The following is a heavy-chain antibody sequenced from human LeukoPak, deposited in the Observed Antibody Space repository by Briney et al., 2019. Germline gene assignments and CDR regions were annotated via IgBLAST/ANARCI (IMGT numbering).Heavy chain of an antibody. Sequence: SETLSLTCSVYGGSFRGYYWSWIRPPPGKGLEGIGRIYTSGGNNYNPSLKSRVTLSVDTSKNQFSLKLSSVTAADTAVYYCARDLTGYYGSGSPDAFDIWGQGTMVTVSS. CDR3: ARDLTGYYGSGSPDAFDI. CDR2: IYTSGGN. D-gene: IGHD3-10*01. V-gene: IGHV4-59*10. J-gene: IGHJ3*02. CDR1: GGSFRGYY.